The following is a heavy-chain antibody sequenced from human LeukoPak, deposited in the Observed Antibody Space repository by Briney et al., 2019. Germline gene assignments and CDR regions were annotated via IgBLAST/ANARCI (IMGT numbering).Heavy chain of an antibody. D-gene: IGHD3-22*01. J-gene: IGHJ4*02. V-gene: IGHV4-59*11. CDR2: IYYTGSA. CDR1: GDSMNNHH. Sequence: SSETLSLTCTVSGDSMNNHHWTWVRQSPGKGLQWVGYIYYTGSATYSPSLKSRVTISLDTSKKQFSLKLSSVTAADTAVYYCARTPYDSSGYYVDYWGQGTLVTVSS. CDR3: ARTPYDSSGYYVDY.